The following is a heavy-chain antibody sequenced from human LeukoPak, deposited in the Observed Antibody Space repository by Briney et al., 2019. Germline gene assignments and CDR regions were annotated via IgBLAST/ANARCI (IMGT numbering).Heavy chain of an antibody. CDR1: GFTLDDYV. D-gene: IGHD4-11*01. J-gene: IGHJ6*03. CDR2: INWNGGST. V-gene: IGHV3-20*04. CDR3: ARGYSNYYYYMDV. Sequence: GGSLRLSRAASGFTLDDYVMSWVPQAPGKGLEWVSVINWNGGSTGYSDAVTGSFTISRGNAKNCLYLQMTSLRAEDTALYYCARGYSNYYYYMDVWGKGTTVTVSS.